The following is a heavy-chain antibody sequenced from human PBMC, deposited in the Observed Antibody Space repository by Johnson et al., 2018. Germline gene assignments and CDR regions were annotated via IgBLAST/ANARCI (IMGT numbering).Heavy chain of an antibody. CDR1: GFTFSSYT. CDR3: ARVGMEDEDAFDI. CDR2: ISPTSYYI. Sequence: VQLVESGGDLVKPGGSLRLSCAASGFTFSSYTIHWVRQAPGKGLEWVSSISPTSYYIYYANSVKGRFTTSRANAKNPLYLQMNSLSAEDTAVYYCARVGMEDEDAFDIWGQGTMVTVSS. D-gene: IGHD3-10*01. J-gene: IGHJ3*02. V-gene: IGHV3-21*01.